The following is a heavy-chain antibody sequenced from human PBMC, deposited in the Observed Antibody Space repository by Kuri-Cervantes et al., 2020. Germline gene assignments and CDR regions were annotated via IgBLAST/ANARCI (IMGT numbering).Heavy chain of an antibody. V-gene: IGHV3-21*04. CDR3: ARHSSTRARGGRIDY. CDR2: ISSSSSYI. D-gene: IGHD2-2*01. Sequence: GESLKISCAASGFTFSSYSMNWVRQAPGKGLEWVSSISSSSSYIYYADSVKGRFTISRDNSKNTLYLQMNSLRAEGTAVYYCARHSSTRARGGRIDYWGQGTLVTVSS. J-gene: IGHJ4*02. CDR1: GFTFSSYS.